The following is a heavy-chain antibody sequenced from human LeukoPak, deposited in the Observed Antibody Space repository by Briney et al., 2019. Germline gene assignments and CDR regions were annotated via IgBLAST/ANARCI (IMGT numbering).Heavy chain of an antibody. Sequence: GGSLRLSCAASGFSVSDNYMSWVRQAPGKGLEWVSVIYSGGRTYYADSVKGRFTISRDDSKNTLYLQMNSLRAEDTAVYYCARAYYDILATDSWGQGTLVSVSS. CDR1: GFSVSDNY. CDR2: IYSGGRT. D-gene: IGHD3-9*01. V-gene: IGHV3-66*01. CDR3: ARAYYDILATDS. J-gene: IGHJ4*02.